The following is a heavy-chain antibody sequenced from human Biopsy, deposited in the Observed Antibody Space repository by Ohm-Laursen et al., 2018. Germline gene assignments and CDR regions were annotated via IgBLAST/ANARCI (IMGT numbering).Heavy chain of an antibody. Sequence: SLRLSCAASGFSFSDYGMHWVRQAPGRGLEWVAVIWYDGTNKYYAESVEGRFTISRDNSKNMVYLQMGSLTVEDTAVYYCAKVHDSGYDYYSMDVWGQGTTVTVSS. CDR3: AKVHDSGYDYYSMDV. D-gene: IGHD3-16*01. CDR2: IWYDGTNK. CDR1: GFSFSDYG. V-gene: IGHV3-33*06. J-gene: IGHJ6*03.